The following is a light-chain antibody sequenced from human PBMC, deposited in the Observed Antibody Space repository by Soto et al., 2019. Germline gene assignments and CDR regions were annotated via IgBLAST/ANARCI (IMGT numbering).Light chain of an antibody. Sequence: EVVMTQSPDTLSVSPGERATLSCRASQSVSANLAWYQQKPGQAPRLLIYAASLRATGIPARFSGSGSGTDFTLTISSLQTEDFAVYYCQQYNKWPPLTFGGGTKVDIK. V-gene: IGKV3-15*01. J-gene: IGKJ4*01. CDR3: QQYNKWPPLT. CDR1: QSVSAN. CDR2: AAS.